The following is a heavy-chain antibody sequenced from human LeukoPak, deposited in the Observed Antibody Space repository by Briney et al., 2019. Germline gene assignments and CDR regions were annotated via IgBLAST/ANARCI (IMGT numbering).Heavy chain of an antibody. J-gene: IGHJ4*02. D-gene: IGHD2-2*01. Sequence: GESLKISCKGSGYSFTRYWIGWVRQMPGKGLEWMGIIYPGDSDTRYSPSFQGQVTISADKSISTAYLQWSSLKASDTAMYYCARQRPGYCSTSSCYFVFDYWGQGTLVTVSS. CDR2: IYPGDSDT. CDR3: ARQRPGYCSTSSCYFVFDY. CDR1: GYSFTRYW. V-gene: IGHV5-51*01.